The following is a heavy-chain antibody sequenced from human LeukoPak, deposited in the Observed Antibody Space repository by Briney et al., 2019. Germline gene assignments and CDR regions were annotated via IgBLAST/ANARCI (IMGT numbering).Heavy chain of an antibody. CDR1: DSSITSTYY. V-gene: IGHV4-38-2*02. J-gene: IGHJ4*02. Sequence: SETLSLTCSVSDSSITSTYYWAWFRQPPGKGLEWIATVFRLQTVRTFNNPSLGSRVTMSLDPSHNQFSLNLTSVTAADTALYFCARILHAPYLIDSWGQGTLVTVSS. CDR3: ARILHAPYLIDS. CDR2: VFRLQTVRT. D-gene: IGHD2-8*01.